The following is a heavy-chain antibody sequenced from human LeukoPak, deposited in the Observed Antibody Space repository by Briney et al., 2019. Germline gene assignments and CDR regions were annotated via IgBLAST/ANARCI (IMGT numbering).Heavy chain of an antibody. J-gene: IGHJ4*02. CDR3: ARESLNYYDSSGYHDY. CDR1: GYTFTSYA. V-gene: IGHV1-3*01. CDR2: INAGNGNT. Sequence: ASVKVSCKASGYTFTSYAMHWVRQAPGQRLEWMGWINAGNGNTKYSQKFQGRVTITRVTSASTAYMELSSLRSEDTAVYYCARESLNYYDSSGYHDYWGQGTLVTVSS. D-gene: IGHD3-22*01.